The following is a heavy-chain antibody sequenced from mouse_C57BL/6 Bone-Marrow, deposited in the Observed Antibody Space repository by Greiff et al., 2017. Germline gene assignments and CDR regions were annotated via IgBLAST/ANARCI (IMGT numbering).Heavy chain of an antibody. D-gene: IGHD2-4*01. CDR3: ARSRGLRAWFAY. J-gene: IGHJ3*01. CDR2: IYPGDGDT. Sequence: VQLQQSGAELVKPGASVKISCKASGYAFSSYWMNWVKQRPGKGLEWIGQIYPGDGDTNSNGKFKGKATLTADKSSSTAYMQLSSLTSEDSAVYFCARSRGLRAWFAYWGQGTLVTVSA. V-gene: IGHV1-80*01. CDR1: GYAFSSYW.